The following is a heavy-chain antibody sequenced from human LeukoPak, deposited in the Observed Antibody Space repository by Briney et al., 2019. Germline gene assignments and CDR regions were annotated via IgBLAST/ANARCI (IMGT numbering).Heavy chain of an antibody. Sequence: GGSLRLSCAASGFTFSSYGMHWVRQAPGKGLEWVAVISYDGSNKYYADSVKGRFTISRDNSKNTLYLQMNSLRAEDTAVYYCAKAHRVYYYYYGMDVWGQGTTVTVSS. J-gene: IGHJ6*02. CDR2: ISYDGSNK. CDR3: AKAHRVYYYYYGMDV. V-gene: IGHV3-30*18. CDR1: GFTFSSYG. D-gene: IGHD1-14*01.